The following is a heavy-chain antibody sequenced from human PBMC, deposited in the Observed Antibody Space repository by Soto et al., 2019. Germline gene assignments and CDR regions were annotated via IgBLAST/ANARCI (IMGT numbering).Heavy chain of an antibody. J-gene: IGHJ4*02. CDR3: ASRDPGTSVDY. CDR1: GGSFTSNNW. Sequence: SAETLSLTCAVSGGSFTSNNWWTWVRQPPGQGLAWIGEIYRTGSTNHNPSLKSRVTISLYKSENQFSLKVTSLTAADTAVYYCASRDPGTSVDYWGQGTLVTVSS. V-gene: IGHV4-4*02. D-gene: IGHD1-7*01. CDR2: IYRTGST.